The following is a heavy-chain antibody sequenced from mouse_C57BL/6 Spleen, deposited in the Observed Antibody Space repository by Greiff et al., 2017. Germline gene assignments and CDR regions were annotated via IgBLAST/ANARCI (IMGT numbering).Heavy chain of an antibody. CDR2: IDPNSGGT. CDR3: ARWDTTVVAKGYWYFDV. D-gene: IGHD1-1*01. CDR1: GYTFTSYW. J-gene: IGHJ1*03. V-gene: IGHV1-72*01. Sequence: QVQLQQPGAELVKPGASVKLSCKASGYTFTSYWMHWVKQRPGRGLEWIGRIDPNSGGTKYNEKFKSKATLTVDKPSSTAYMQLSSLTSEDSAVYYCARWDTTVVAKGYWYFDVWGTGTTVTVSS.